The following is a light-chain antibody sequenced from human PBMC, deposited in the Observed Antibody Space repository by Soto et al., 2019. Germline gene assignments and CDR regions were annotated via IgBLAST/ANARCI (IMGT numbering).Light chain of an antibody. V-gene: IGKV1-9*01. J-gene: IGKJ1*01. CDR2: DAS. CDR1: QGISSF. CDR3: QQFNSFPRT. Sequence: DIQLTQSPSFLSASVGDRVTITCRASQGISSFLGWYQQRPGKAPQLLIYDASTLESGVPSRFSGSGSGTEFTLTISSLQPEDFATYYCQQFNSFPRTFGQGTKVDIK.